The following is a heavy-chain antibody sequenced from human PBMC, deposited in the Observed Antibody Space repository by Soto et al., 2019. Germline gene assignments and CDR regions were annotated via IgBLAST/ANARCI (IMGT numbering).Heavy chain of an antibody. J-gene: IGHJ4*02. CDR1: GGSVSSVKYF. Sequence: QMQLQESGPGLVKPSETLSLTCNVSGGSVSSVKYFWSWIRQPPGKGLEWIAYIYNNGNTNYNPSLKCRATISVDTSKNQCSLKLTSVTAADSAVYFCARTVMPVGNLAAFDHWGQGVLVTVSS. CDR3: ARTVMPVGNLAAFDH. V-gene: IGHV4-61*01. D-gene: IGHD7-27*01. CDR2: IYNNGNT.